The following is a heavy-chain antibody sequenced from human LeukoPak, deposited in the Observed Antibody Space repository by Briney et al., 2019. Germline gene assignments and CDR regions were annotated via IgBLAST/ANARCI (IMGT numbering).Heavy chain of an antibody. CDR3: ARATVTFSYYYYYMDV. J-gene: IGHJ6*03. D-gene: IGHD4-17*01. Sequence: SETLSLSCTVSGGSISSYYWSWIRQPPGKALEWIGYIYYSGSTNYNPPLKSRVTISVDTSKNQFSLKLSSVTAADTAVYYCARATVTFSYYYYYMDVWGKGTTVTVSS. CDR1: GGSISSYY. V-gene: IGHV4-59*12. CDR2: IYYSGST.